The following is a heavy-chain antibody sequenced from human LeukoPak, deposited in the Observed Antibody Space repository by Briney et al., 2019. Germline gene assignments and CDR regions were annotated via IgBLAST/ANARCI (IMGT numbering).Heavy chain of an antibody. CDR3: ARDSHKFDSSGYYPDAFDI. CDR2: ISSSGSSI. CDR1: GLTFSSYE. J-gene: IGHJ3*02. D-gene: IGHD3-22*01. V-gene: IGHV3-48*03. Sequence: PGGSLRLSCAASGLTFSSYEMNWVRQAPGKGLEWLSCISSSGSSIYYADSVKGRFTISRDNAKKSLYLQMHSLRAEDTAVYYCARDSHKFDSSGYYPDAFDIWAKGQWSPSLQ.